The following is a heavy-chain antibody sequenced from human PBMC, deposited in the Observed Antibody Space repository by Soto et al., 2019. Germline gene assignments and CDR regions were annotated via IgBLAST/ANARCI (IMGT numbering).Heavy chain of an antibody. J-gene: IGHJ4*02. CDR1: GGSISSYY. V-gene: IGHV4-59*01. CDR3: AREGYYYDSSLDY. D-gene: IGHD3-22*01. CDR2: IYYSGST. Sequence: QVQLQESGPGLVKPSETLSLTCTVSGGSISSYYWSWIRQPPGKGLEWIGYIYYSGSTNYNPSLKSRVTISVDTSKNQFSLKLSSVTAADTAVYYCAREGYYYDSSLDYWGQGTLVTVSS.